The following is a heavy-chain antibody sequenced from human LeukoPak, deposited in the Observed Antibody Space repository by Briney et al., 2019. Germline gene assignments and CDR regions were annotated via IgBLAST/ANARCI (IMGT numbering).Heavy chain of an antibody. CDR2: IYYSGST. CDR3: ARVAAAEFWFDP. J-gene: IGHJ5*02. Sequence: SETLSLTCTVSGGSISSSSYYWGWIRQPPGKGLEWIGSIYYSGSTYYNPSLKSRVTISVDTSKNQFSLKLSSVTAADTAVYYCARVAAAEFWFDPWGQGTLVTVSS. D-gene: IGHD6-13*01. CDR1: GGSISSSSYY. V-gene: IGHV4-39*07.